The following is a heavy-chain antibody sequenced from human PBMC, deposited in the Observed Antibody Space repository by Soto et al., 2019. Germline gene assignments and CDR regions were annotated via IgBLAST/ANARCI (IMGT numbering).Heavy chain of an antibody. V-gene: IGHV3-53*01. D-gene: IGHD2-8*01. J-gene: IGHJ5*01. Sequence: GGSLRLSCAASGLTVSNNYMSWVRQAPGKGLEWVSIIYSGGSTYYADSVTGRFTISRDNSKNTLYLQMDSLRADDTAVYYCVRLIGNSWLDSWGQGTLVTVSS. CDR3: VRLIGNSWLDS. CDR1: GLTVSNNY. CDR2: IYSGGST.